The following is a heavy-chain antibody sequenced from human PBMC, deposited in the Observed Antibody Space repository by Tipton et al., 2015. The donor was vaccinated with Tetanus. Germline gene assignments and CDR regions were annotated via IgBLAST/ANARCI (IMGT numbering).Heavy chain of an antibody. J-gene: IGHJ5*02. D-gene: IGHD1-26*01. CDR3: AREGSSGWFDP. V-gene: IGHV3-21*06. CDR2: ISSSGSHM. CDR1: GFTFSGYS. Sequence: SLRLPCAASGFTFSGYSMNWVRQAPGKGLEWVSSISSSGSHMYYAESVRGRFSISRDNAKNSLYLQMNSLRADDTALYYCAREGSSGWFDPWGRGTLVTVSS.